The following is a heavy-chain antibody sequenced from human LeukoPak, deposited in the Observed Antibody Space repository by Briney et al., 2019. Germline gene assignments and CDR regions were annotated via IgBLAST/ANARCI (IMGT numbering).Heavy chain of an antibody. CDR1: GFTFSSYE. D-gene: IGHD6-19*01. CDR2: ISSSGSTI. Sequence: GGSLRLSCAASGFTFSSYEMNWVRQAPGKGLEWVSYISSSGSTIYYADSVKGRFTISRDNAKNSLYLQMNSLRAEDTAVYYCARYTSGWFDYWGQGTLVTVSS. J-gene: IGHJ5*01. CDR3: ARYTSGWFDY. V-gene: IGHV3-48*03.